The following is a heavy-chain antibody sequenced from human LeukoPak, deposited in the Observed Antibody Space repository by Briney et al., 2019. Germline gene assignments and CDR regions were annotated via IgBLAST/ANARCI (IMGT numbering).Heavy chain of an antibody. CDR3: ARDRPLGRTTDYYYGMDV. V-gene: IGHV3-30-3*01. CDR2: ISYDGSNK. CDR1: GFTFSSYA. J-gene: IGHJ6*02. Sequence: GGSLRLSCAASGFTFSSYAMHWVRQAPGKGLEWVAVISYDGSNKYYADSVKGRFTISRDNSKNTLYLQMNSLRAEDTAVYYCARDRPLGRTTDYYYGMDVWGQGTTVTVSS. D-gene: IGHD1-1*01.